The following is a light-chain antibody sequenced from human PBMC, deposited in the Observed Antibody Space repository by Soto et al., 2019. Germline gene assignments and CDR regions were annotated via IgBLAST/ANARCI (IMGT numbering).Light chain of an antibody. Sequence: QPVLTQSPSASASLGASVKLTCTLSSGHSSYAIAWHQQQPEKGPRYLMKLNSDGSHSKGDGIPDRFSGSSPGAERYLIISSLQSEDEADYYCQTWGTGKEVVFGGGTKLTVL. CDR1: SGHSSYA. CDR3: QTWGTGKEVV. V-gene: IGLV4-69*01. CDR2: LNSDGSH. J-gene: IGLJ2*01.